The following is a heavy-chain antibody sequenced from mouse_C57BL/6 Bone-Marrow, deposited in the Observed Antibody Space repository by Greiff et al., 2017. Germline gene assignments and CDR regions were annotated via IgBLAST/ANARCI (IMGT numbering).Heavy chain of an antibody. CDR1: GFNIKDYY. CDR2: IVPEDGDT. Sequence: VQLLQSGAELVRPGASVKLSCTASGFNIKDYYMYWVKQTPEQGLEWIGRIVPEDGDTEYAPRFQGKATITADTSSNTAYLQLSSLTSGDTAVYYSTTSNYNWGQGTTLTVSS. D-gene: IGHD1-1*01. V-gene: IGHV14-1*01. CDR3: TTSNYN. J-gene: IGHJ2*01.